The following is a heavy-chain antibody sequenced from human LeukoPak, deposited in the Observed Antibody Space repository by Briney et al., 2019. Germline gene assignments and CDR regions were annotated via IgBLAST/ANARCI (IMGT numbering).Heavy chain of an antibody. CDR1: GFTFSNYA. Sequence: PGGSLRLSCAASGFTFSNYAMSWVRQAPGKGLEWVSAISGSGGSTYYADSVKGRFTISRDNSKNTLCLQMNSLRAEDTAVYYCAKYPDIVVVVSATYFDYWGQGTLVTVFS. V-gene: IGHV3-23*01. J-gene: IGHJ4*02. CDR2: ISGSGGST. D-gene: IGHD2-15*01. CDR3: AKYPDIVVVVSATYFDY.